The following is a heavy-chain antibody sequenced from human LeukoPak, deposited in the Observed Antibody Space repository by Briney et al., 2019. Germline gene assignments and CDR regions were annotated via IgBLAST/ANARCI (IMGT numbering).Heavy chain of an antibody. V-gene: IGHV1-69*05. CDR1: GGTFSSYA. CDR3: ARDLFPTAGGIAAEY. D-gene: IGHD6-13*01. CDR2: IIPIFGTA. J-gene: IGHJ4*02. Sequence: ASVKVSCKASGGTFSSYAISWVRQAPGQGLEWMGGIIPIFGTANYAQKLQGRVTMTTDTSTSTAYMELRSLRSDDTAVYYCARDLFPTAGGIAAEYWGQGTLVTVSS.